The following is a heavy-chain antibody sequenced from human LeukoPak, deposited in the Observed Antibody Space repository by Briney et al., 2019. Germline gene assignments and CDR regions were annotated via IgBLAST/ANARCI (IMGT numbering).Heavy chain of an antibody. CDR1: GGSISSYS. CDR3: ARLSYCSSTSCYGYWFDP. J-gene: IGHJ5*02. V-gene: IGHV4-59*01. D-gene: IGHD2-2*01. CDR2: IYYSGST. Sequence: SETLSLTCTVSGGSISSYSWSWIRQPPGKGLEWIGYIYYSGSTHYNPSLKSRVTISVDTPKNQFSLKLSSVTAADTAVYYCARLSYCSSTSCYGYWFDPWGQGTLVTVSS.